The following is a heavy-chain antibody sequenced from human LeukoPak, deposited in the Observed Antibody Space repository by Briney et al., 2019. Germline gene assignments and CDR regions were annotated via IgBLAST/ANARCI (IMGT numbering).Heavy chain of an antibody. CDR2: ISNYNGNT. Sequence: AAVTVTCLATGYTFPCYGFSGLGPPPAQGLEGMGWISNYNGNTNYAKKLQGRATMTTDTSTSTAYRELKSLRSDERAVYCSAGEDACRGAGSCGIDVWGHGTTVTVSS. D-gene: IGHD2-15*01. CDR1: GYTFPCYG. CDR3: AGEDACRGAGSCGIDV. J-gene: IGHJ6*02. V-gene: IGHV1-18*01.